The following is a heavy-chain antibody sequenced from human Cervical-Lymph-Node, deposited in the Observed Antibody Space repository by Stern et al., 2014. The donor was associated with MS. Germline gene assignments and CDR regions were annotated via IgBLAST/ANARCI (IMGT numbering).Heavy chain of an antibody. CDR2: ITNSGDFT. CDR1: GFTFTNYA. D-gene: IGHD2-8*01. V-gene: IGHV3-23*04. CDR3: AARSEMVGYFDN. J-gene: IGHJ4*02. Sequence: QLVQSGGGLVQPGGSLRLSCAASGFTFTNYAMSWVRQAPGKGLEWVSAITNSGDFTDYADSVKGRFTISRDNSKNTLYLQMNSLRAEDTAVYYCAARSEMVGYFDNWGQGTLVTVSS.